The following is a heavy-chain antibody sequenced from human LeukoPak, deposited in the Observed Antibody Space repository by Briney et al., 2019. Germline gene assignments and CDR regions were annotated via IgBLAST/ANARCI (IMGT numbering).Heavy chain of an antibody. Sequence: GGSLRLSCIGSGFTFSTYWMHWVRQAPGKGLVWVSRIDYDGVTTNYADSVKGRFTISRDNAKNTLYLQMDSLRAEDTAVYYCVRADYVAYWGQGSLVTVS. CDR2: IDYDGVTT. V-gene: IGHV3-74*01. D-gene: IGHD3-16*01. CDR3: VRADYVAY. J-gene: IGHJ4*02. CDR1: GFTFSTYW.